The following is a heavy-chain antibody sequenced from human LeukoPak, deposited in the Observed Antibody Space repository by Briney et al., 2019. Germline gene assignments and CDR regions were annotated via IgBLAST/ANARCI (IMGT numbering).Heavy chain of an antibody. CDR2: IYYSGST. CDR1: GGSISSSSYY. V-gene: IGHV4-39*01. J-gene: IGHJ5*02. CDR3: ARHVRRFTGYSIP. Sequence: PSETLSLTCTVSGGSISSSSYYWGWIRQPPGKGLEWIGSIYYSGSTYYNPSLKSRVTISVDTSKNQFSLKLSSVTAADTAVYYCARHVRRFTGYSIPWGQGTLVTVSS. D-gene: IGHD3-9*01.